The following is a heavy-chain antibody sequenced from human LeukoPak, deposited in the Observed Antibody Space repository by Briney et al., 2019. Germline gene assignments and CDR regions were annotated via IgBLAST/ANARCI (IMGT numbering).Heavy chain of an antibody. CDR3: ARVPGFDYDFWSGYYDTDAFDI. V-gene: IGHV3-30-3*01. CDR1: GFTFRSYA. CDR2: ISYDGSNK. J-gene: IGHJ3*02. D-gene: IGHD3-3*01. Sequence: GRSLRLSCAASGFTFRSYAMHWVRQAPGKGLEWVAVISYDGSNKYYADSVKGRFTISRDNSKNTLYLQMNSLRAEDTAVYYCARVPGFDYDFWSGYYDTDAFDIWGQGTMVTVSS.